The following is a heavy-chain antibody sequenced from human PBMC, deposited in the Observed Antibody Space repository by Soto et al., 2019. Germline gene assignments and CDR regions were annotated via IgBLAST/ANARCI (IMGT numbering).Heavy chain of an antibody. V-gene: IGHV3-21*01. CDR2: ISSSSSYR. D-gene: IGHD6-13*01. CDR3: ARVYKDSGYYYYYGMDV. Sequence: GGSLRLSFSASGFAFSTYSMNWVRHAPWNLLEWVSSISSSSSYRYYVDSVKGRFTISRDDAKNSLYLQMNSLRAEDTAVYYCARVYKDSGYYYYYGMDVWGKGTTVTVSS. J-gene: IGHJ6*04. CDR1: GFAFSTYS.